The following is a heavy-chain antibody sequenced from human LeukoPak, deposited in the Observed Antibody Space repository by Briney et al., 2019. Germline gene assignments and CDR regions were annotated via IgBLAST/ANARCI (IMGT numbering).Heavy chain of an antibody. CDR1: GGSISSSSYY. CDR2: IYYSGST. J-gene: IGHJ3*02. V-gene: IGHV4-39*07. CDR3: ARGRQLLWFGEDDAFDI. Sequence: SETLSLTCTVSGGSISSSSYYWGWIRQPPGKGLEWIGSIYYSGSTYYNPSLKSRVTISVDTSKNQFSLKLSSVTAADTAVYYCARGRQLLWFGEDDAFDIWGQGTMVTVSS. D-gene: IGHD3-10*01.